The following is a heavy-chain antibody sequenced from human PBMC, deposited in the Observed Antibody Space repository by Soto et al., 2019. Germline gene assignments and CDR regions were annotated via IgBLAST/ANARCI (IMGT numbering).Heavy chain of an antibody. CDR3: ARAGYDSSGYYFYAIDV. CDR2: IGTAGDP. J-gene: IGHJ6*02. D-gene: IGHD3-22*01. Sequence: EEQLVESGGGLVQPGGSLRLSCVASGFILSGYDMHWVRQATGEGLEWVSAIGTAGDPYYSGSVKGRFTISRGNAESSVYLQMNSLRAGDTAVYYCARAGYDSSGYYFYAIDVWGPGTTVTVSS. CDR1: GFILSGYD. V-gene: IGHV3-13*05.